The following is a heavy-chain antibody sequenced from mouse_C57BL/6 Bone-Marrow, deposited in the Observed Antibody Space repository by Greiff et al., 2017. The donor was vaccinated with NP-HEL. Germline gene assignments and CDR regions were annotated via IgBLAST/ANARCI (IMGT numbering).Heavy chain of an antibody. V-gene: IGHV1-50*01. CDR1: GYTFTSYW. Sequence: VQLQQPGAELVKPGASVKLSCKASGYTFTSYWMQWVKQRPGQGLEWIGEIDPSDSYTNYNQKFKGKATLTEDTSSSTAYMQLSSLTSEDSAVYYCARGPRRFAYWGQGTLVTVSA. CDR2: IDPSDSYT. J-gene: IGHJ3*01. CDR3: ARGPRRFAY.